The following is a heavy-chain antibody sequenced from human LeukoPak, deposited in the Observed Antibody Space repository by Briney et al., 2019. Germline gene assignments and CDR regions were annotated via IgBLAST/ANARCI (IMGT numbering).Heavy chain of an antibody. CDR2: ISFDGSNY. CDR1: GFTFSSYG. V-gene: IGHV3-30*03. D-gene: IGHD3-9*01. Sequence: PGGSLRLSCAASGFTFSSYGMHWVRQAPGKGLDWVAVISFDGSNYYYADSVKGRFTISRDNSKNTLYLQMNSLRAEDTALYYCARDGYFGSDSVTGAGALGDYYMDVWGKGTTVTVSS. J-gene: IGHJ6*03. CDR3: ARDGYFGSDSVTGAGALGDYYMDV.